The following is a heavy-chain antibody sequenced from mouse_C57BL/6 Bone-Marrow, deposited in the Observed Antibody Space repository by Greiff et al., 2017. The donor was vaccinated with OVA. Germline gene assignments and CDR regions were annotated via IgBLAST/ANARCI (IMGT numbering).Heavy chain of an antibody. J-gene: IGHJ2*01. CDR2: INSDGGST. V-gene: IGHV5-2*01. Sequence: EVKLLESGGGLVQPGESLKLSCESNEYEFPSHDMSWVRKTPEQRLELVAAINSDGGSTYYPATFEGRFIISRDNTKKTLDLQMSRLRTEETAEDYCARQGRRGRYFDSWGQGTTLTVSS. CDR1: EYEFPSHD. CDR3: ARQGRRGRYFDS.